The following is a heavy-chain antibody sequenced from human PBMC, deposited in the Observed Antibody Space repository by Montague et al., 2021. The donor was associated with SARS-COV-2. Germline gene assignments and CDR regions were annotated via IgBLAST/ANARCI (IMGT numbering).Heavy chain of an antibody. J-gene: IGHJ4*02. CDR3: TSLARMDY. D-gene: IGHD2-15*01. CDR1: GFPLSSYW. CDR2: INADGSST. V-gene: IGHV3-74*01. Sequence: SLRLSCAASGFPLSSYWMHWVRQAPGKGLVWVAQINADGSSTNYADSVKGRFTISRDNAKNTPYLQMNSLRAEDTAVYYCTSLARMDYWGQGTLLTVSS.